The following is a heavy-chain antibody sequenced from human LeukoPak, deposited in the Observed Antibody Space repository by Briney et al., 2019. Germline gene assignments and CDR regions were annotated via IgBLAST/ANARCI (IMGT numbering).Heavy chain of an antibody. Sequence: GGSQRLSCAASGFTFSSYAMRWVHQAPGKGLEWVSAISGSGGSTYYADSMKGRFTISRDNSKNTLYLQMNSLRAEDTAVYYCAKDLSEQWLARILGGWGQGTLVTVSS. D-gene: IGHD6-19*01. CDR2: ISGSGGST. J-gene: IGHJ4*02. V-gene: IGHV3-23*01. CDR1: GFTFSSYA. CDR3: AKDLSEQWLARILGG.